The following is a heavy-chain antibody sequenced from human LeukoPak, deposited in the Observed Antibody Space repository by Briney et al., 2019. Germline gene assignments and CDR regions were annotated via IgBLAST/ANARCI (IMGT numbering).Heavy chain of an antibody. V-gene: IGHV1-18*01. Sequence: GASVKVSCKASGYTFTSYGISWVRQAPGQGLEWMGWISAYSGNTNYAQKLQGRVTMTTDTSTSTAYMELRSLRSDDTAVYYCARVLSMDYYGSGSYYSDYWGQGTLVTVSS. CDR2: ISAYSGNT. J-gene: IGHJ4*02. CDR1: GYTFTSYG. CDR3: ARVLSMDYYGSGSYYSDY. D-gene: IGHD3-10*01.